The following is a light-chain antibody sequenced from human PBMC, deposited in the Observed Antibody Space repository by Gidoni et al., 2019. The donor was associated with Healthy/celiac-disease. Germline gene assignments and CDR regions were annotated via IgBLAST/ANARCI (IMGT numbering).Light chain of an antibody. J-gene: IGKJ1*01. Sequence: DIQMTQSPSTLSASVGDRVTITYRASQSISSWLAWYQQKPGKAPKLLIYKASSLESGVPSRFSGSGSGTEFTLTISSLQPDDFATYYCQQYNSYSQTFGQXTKVEIK. CDR3: QQYNSYSQT. CDR1: QSISSW. V-gene: IGKV1-5*03. CDR2: KAS.